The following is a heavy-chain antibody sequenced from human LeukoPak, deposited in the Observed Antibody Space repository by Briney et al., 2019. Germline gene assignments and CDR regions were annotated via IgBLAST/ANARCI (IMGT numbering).Heavy chain of an antibody. CDR3: AKSSSWLWGDAFDI. CDR1: GFIFSSYG. Sequence: GGSLRLSCAASGFIFSSYGMHWVRQAPGKGLEWVSAISGSGGSTYYADSVKGRFTISRDNSKNTLYLQMNSLRAEDTAVYYCAKSSSWLWGDAFDIWGQGTMVTVSS. D-gene: IGHD6-13*01. J-gene: IGHJ3*02. CDR2: ISGSGGST. V-gene: IGHV3-23*01.